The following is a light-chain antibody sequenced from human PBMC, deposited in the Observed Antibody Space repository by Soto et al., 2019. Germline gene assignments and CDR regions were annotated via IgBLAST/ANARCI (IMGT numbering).Light chain of an antibody. CDR2: EVS. Sequence: QSALTQPPSASGSFGQSVTISCTGTSSDVGGYNYVSWYQQHPGKAPNLMIYEVSEPPSGVPDRFSGSKSGNTASLTGSGLQADDEADYYCSSYSGTNSHHVFGTGTKVTVL. J-gene: IGLJ1*01. CDR3: SSYSGTNSHHV. V-gene: IGLV2-8*01. CDR1: SSDVGGYNY.